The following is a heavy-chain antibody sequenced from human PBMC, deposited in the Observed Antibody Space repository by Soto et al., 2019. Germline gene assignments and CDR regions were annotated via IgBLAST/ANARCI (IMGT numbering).Heavy chain of an antibody. Sequence: QVQLVQSGAEVKKPGSSVKVSCKASGGTFSSYAISWVRQAPGQGLEWMGGIIPIFVTANYAQKFQGRVTSTADESTSTAYRELSSLRSEDTAVYYCARETLGGATQNWFDPWGQGTLVTVSS. CDR1: GGTFSSYA. CDR2: IIPIFVTA. CDR3: ARETLGGATQNWFDP. D-gene: IGHD1-26*01. J-gene: IGHJ5*02. V-gene: IGHV1-69*12.